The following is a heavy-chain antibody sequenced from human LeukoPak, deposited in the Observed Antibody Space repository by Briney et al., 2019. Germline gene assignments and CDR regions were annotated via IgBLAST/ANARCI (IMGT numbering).Heavy chain of an antibody. D-gene: IGHD3-3*01. Sequence: PGGSLRLSCEASGFAFSFFAMSWLRQAPGKGLEWVSTINANSGTRSYAASVRGRFTISRDNSKNTVYLQMNSLTAEDTAVYYCARESSGGFDNWAQGTLVTVSS. CDR3: ARESSGGFDN. CDR2: INANSGTR. J-gene: IGHJ4*02. V-gene: IGHV3-23*01. CDR1: GFAFSFFA.